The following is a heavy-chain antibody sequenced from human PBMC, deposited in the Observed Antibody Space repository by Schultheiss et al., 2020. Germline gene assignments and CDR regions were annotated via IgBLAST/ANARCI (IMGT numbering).Heavy chain of an antibody. CDR1: GYSFTSYW. Sequence: GESLKISCKGSGYSFTSYWISWVRQMPGKGLEWMGRIDPSDSYASYSPSFEGHVTISADKSIRTAYLQWSSLKASDTAMYYCAKRGGNSGKGFDYWGQGTLVTVSS. D-gene: IGHD4-23*01. CDR2: IDPSDSYA. CDR3: AKRGGNSGKGFDY. V-gene: IGHV5-10-1*01. J-gene: IGHJ4*02.